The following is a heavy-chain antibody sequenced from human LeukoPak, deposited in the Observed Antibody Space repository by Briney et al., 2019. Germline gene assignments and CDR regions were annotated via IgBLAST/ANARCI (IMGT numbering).Heavy chain of an antibody. CDR3: ARDRAGAWYQLPRPNWFDP. CDR1: GYTFTSYY. Sequence: GASVKVSCKASGYTFTSYYMHWVRQAPGQGLEWMGIINPSGGSTSYAQKFQGRVTMTRDTSISTAYMELSRLRSDDTAVYYCARDRAGAWYQLPRPNWFDPWGQGTLVTVSS. D-gene: IGHD2-2*01. V-gene: IGHV1-46*01. J-gene: IGHJ5*02. CDR2: INPSGGST.